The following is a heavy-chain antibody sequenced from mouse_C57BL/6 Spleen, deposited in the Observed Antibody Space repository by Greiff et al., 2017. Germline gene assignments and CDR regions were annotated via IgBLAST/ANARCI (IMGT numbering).Heavy chain of an antibody. Sequence: QVQLQQPGAELVMPGASVKLSCKASGYTFTSYWMHWVKQRPGQGLEWIGEIDPSDSYTNYNQKFKVKSTLTVDKSSSTAYMQLSSLTSEDSAVYYCARSRNSYAMDYWGQGTSVTVSS. CDR1: GYTFTSYW. V-gene: IGHV1-69*01. D-gene: IGHD2-1*01. J-gene: IGHJ4*01. CDR2: IDPSDSYT. CDR3: ARSRNSYAMDY.